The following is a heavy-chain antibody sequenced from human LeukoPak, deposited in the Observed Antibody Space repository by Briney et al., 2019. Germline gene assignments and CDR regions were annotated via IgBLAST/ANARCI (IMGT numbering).Heavy chain of an antibody. D-gene: IGHD2-15*01. CDR3: ARAGEDCSGGSCYEFDP. J-gene: IGHJ5*02. CDR1: GGSISSYY. CDR2: IYYSGST. Sequence: SETLSLTCTVSGGSISSYYWSWIRQPPGKGLEWIGYIYYSGSTNYNPSLKSRVTISVDTSKNQFSLKLSSVTAADTAVYYCARAGEDCSGGSCYEFDPWGQGTLVSVSS. V-gene: IGHV4-59*01.